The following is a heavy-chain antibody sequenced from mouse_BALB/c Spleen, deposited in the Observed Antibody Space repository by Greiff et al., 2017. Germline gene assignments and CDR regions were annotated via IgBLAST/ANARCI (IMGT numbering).Heavy chain of an antibody. J-gene: IGHJ4*01. V-gene: IGHV5-12-1*01. CDR1: GFAFSSYD. Sequence: EVKVVESGGGLVKPGGSLKLSCAASGFAFSSYDMSWVRQTPEKRLEWVAYISSGGGSTYYPDTVKGRFTISRDNAKNTLYLQMSSLKSEDTAMYYCARQDGYYYAMDYWGQGTSVTVSS. D-gene: IGHD2-3*01. CDR2: ISSGGGST. CDR3: ARQDGYYYAMDY.